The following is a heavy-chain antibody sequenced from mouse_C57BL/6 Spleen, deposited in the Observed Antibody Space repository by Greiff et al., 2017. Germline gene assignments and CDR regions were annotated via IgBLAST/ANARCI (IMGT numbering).Heavy chain of an antibody. V-gene: IGHV1-82*01. CDR3: ARETDYFDY. CDR1: GYAFSSSW. CDR2: LYPGDGDT. Sequence: QVQLQQSGPELVKPGASVKISCKASGYAFSSSWMNWVKQRPGKGLEWIGRLYPGDGDTNYNGKFKGKATLTADKSSSTAYMQLSSLTSEDSAVYFCARETDYFDYWGQGTTLTVSS. J-gene: IGHJ2*01.